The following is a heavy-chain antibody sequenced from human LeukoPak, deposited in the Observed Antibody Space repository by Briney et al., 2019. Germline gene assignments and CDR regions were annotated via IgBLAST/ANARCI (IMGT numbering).Heavy chain of an antibody. CDR1: GGSISSSYW. CDR2: IYHSGST. J-gene: IGHJ4*02. Sequence: SGRLSLTCAVSGGSISSSYWWSWVRQPPGKGLEWIGEIYHSGSTNYNPSLKSRLTISVDTSKNQFSLKLTSVTAADTAVYFCARLTYSSSWYNPSGDYWGQGILVTVSS. D-gene: IGHD6-13*01. CDR3: ARLTYSSSWYNPSGDY. V-gene: IGHV4-4*02.